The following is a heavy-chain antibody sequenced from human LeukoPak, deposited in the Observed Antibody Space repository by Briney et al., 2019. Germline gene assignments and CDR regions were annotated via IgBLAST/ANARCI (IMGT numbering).Heavy chain of an antibody. CDR1: GFTFSDYY. V-gene: IGHV3-11*01. J-gene: IGHJ6*03. CDR3: ARSTYSSSWGDYYYYYYMDV. CDR2: ISSSGSTI. D-gene: IGHD6-6*01. Sequence: GGSLRLSCAASGFTFSDYYMSWIRQAPGKGLEWVSYISSSGSTIYYADSVKGRFTISRDNAKNSLYLQMNSLRAEDTAVYYCARSTYSSSWGDYYYYYYMDVWGKETTVTVSS.